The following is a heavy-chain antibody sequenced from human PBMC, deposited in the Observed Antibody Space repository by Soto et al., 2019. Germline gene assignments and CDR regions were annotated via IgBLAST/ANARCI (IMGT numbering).Heavy chain of an antibody. D-gene: IGHD6-19*01. CDR1: GYTFTSYG. J-gene: IGHJ4*02. V-gene: IGHV1-18*01. CDR3: ARDYREAVAGTWDFPNFDY. CDR2: ISAYNGNT. Sequence: QVQLVQSGAEVKKPGASVKVSCKASGYTFTSYGISWVRQAPGQGLEWMGWISAYNGNTNYAQKLQGRVTMTTDTSTITAYMELRSLRSDDTAVYYCARDYREAVAGTWDFPNFDYWGQGTLVTVSS.